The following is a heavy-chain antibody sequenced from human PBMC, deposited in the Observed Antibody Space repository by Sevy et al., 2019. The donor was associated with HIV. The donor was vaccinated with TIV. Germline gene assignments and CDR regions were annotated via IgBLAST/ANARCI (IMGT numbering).Heavy chain of an antibody. V-gene: IGHV4-59*01. CDR3: AREPPYYDILSGYSYGMDV. D-gene: IGHD3-9*01. Sequence: SETLSLTCTVSGGSISNFYWSWIRQPPGKGLEWIGNIYYSASTNYKPSLKSRVTISVDTSKNQLSLRLNSVTAADTAVYYCAREPPYYDILSGYSYGMDVWGQGTTVTVSS. CDR2: IYYSAST. CDR1: GGSISNFY. J-gene: IGHJ6*02.